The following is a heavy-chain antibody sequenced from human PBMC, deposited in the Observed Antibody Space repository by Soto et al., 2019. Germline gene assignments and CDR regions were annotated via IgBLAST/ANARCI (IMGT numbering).Heavy chain of an antibody. D-gene: IGHD2-15*01. CDR3: ARDLWWYHP. CDR1: GFTFSSHA. CDR2: ISAGSEGA. Sequence: EVQLLESGGGLVQPGGALRLSCAASGFTFSSHAMRWVRQAPGKGLEWISSISAGSEGAYYADSVKGRFTISRDNSNNTLYLQMNSLRAEDSAVYYCARDLWWYHPWGQGTLVTVSA. J-gene: IGHJ5*02. V-gene: IGHV3-23*01.